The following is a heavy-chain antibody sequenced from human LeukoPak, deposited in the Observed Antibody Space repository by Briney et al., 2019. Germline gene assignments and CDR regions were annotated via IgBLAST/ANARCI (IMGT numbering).Heavy chain of an antibody. CDR1: GGTFSSYA. J-gene: IGHJ5*02. V-gene: IGHV1-69*05. CDR2: IIPIFGTA. CDR3: ARSLARWLPLEGANWFDP. D-gene: IGHD5-24*01. Sequence: SVTVSCKASGGTFSSYAISWVRQAPGQGLEWMGGIIPIFGTANYAQKFQGRVTITTDESTSTAYMELSSLRSEDTAVYYCARSLARWLPLEGANWFDPWGQGTLVTVSS.